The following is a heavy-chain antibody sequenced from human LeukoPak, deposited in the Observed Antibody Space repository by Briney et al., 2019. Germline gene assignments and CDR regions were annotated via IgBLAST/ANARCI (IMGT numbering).Heavy chain of an antibody. V-gene: IGHV1-8*03. D-gene: IGHD6-13*01. CDR2: MNPNSGNT. CDR3: ARSGAAAGFGFDY. CDR1: GYTFTSYD. Sequence: ASVKVSCKASGYTFTSYDINWVRQATGQGLEWMGWMNPNSGNTGYAQKFPGRVTITKNTSISTAYMELSSLRSEDTAVYYCARSGAAAGFGFDYWGQGTLVTVSS. J-gene: IGHJ4*02.